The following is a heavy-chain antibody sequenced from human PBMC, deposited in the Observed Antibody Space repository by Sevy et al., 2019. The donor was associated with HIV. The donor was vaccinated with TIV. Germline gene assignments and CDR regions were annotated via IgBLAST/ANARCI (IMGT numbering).Heavy chain of an antibody. CDR3: ARHEAMITFGGVIVIFYFDY. V-gene: IGHV4-39*01. Sequence: SETLSLTCTVSGGSISSSSYYWGWIRQPPGKGLEWIGSIYYSGSTYYNPSLKSRVTISVVTSKNQFSLKLSSVTAADTAVYYCARHEAMITFGGVIVIFYFDYWGQGTLVTVSS. CDR1: GGSISSSSYY. D-gene: IGHD3-16*02. CDR2: IYYSGST. J-gene: IGHJ4*02.